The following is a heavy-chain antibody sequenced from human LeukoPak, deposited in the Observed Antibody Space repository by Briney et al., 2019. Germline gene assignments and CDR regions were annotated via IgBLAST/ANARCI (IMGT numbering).Heavy chain of an antibody. V-gene: IGHV4-39*07. Sequence: SETLSLTCTVSGGSISSSTYYWGWIRQPPGKGLEWVAIIYYTGSTYYNPSLKSRVIISLDTSKNQLSLRLSSVTAADTAVYYCANFHAAYNYFDSWGQGSLVTVPS. CDR1: GGSISSSTYY. J-gene: IGHJ4*02. CDR3: ANFHAAYNYFDS. D-gene: IGHD5-24*01. CDR2: IYYTGST.